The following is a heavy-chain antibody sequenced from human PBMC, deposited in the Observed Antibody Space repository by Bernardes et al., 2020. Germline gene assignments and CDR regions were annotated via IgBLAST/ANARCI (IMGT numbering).Heavy chain of an antibody. CDR1: GYTFTSYD. Sequence: ASVKVSCKASGYTFTSYDINWVRQATGQGLEWMGWMNPNSGNTGYAQKFQGRVTMTRNTSIGTAYMELSSLRSEDTAVYYCARGEVYAINGGMDVWGQGTTVTVSS. CDR3: ARGEVYAINGGMDV. CDR2: MNPNSGNT. J-gene: IGHJ6*02. D-gene: IGHD2-8*01. V-gene: IGHV1-8*01.